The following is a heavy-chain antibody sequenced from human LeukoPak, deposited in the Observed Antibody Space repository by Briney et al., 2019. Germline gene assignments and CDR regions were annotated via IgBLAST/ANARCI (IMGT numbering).Heavy chain of an antibody. CDR3: ARAGPTVGYGMDV. J-gene: IGHJ6*02. CDR2: IGTTGDT. V-gene: IGHV3-13*04. CDR1: GLIFSGYD. Sequence: PGGSLRLSCAPSGLIFSGYDMHWVRQPAGRGLEWVSAIGTTGDTYYADSVQGRFTISRENAKNSLYLQLNSLRAGDTAVYYCARAGPTVGYGMDVWGQGTTVTVSS. D-gene: IGHD1-14*01.